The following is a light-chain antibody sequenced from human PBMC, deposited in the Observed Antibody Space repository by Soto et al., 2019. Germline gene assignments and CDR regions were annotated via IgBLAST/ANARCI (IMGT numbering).Light chain of an antibody. J-gene: IGKJ2*01. Sequence: EIVMTQSPASLSVSPGDGATLSCRASQSVASNVAWYQQKPGQGPRLLIHGASTRAVGVPARFSGSGSGTXXXXXISSLQSEDFAVYYCQQYHNWPPQYTFGQGTKLQIK. CDR3: QQYHNWPPQYT. CDR1: QSVASN. CDR2: GAS. V-gene: IGKV3-15*01.